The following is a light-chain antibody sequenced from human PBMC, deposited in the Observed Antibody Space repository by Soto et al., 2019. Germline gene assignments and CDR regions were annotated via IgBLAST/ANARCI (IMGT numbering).Light chain of an antibody. Sequence: EVLLTQSPGTLSLSPGDRATLSCRASQSVTSSFLAWYQQKPGQAPRLLIYGTSSRATGIPDRFSGSGSGTDFTLTISILEPEDFAVYYCQQYGSSPITFGQGTRLEI. CDR3: QQYGSSPIT. V-gene: IGKV3-20*01. CDR1: QSVTSSF. CDR2: GTS. J-gene: IGKJ5*01.